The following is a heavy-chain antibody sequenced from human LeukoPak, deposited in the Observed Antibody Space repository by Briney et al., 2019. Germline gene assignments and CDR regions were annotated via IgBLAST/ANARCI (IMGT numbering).Heavy chain of an antibody. J-gene: IGHJ6*03. CDR3: ARGYYYYYYMDV. CDR1: GYTFTGYY. CDR2: INPNSGNT. Sequence: ASVKVSCKASGYTFTGYYMHWVRQAPGQGLEWMGWINPNSGNTGYAQKFQGRLTITRNTSVNTAYMELSSLRSDDTAVYFCARGYYYYYYMDVWGKGTTVTVSS. V-gene: IGHV1-8*03.